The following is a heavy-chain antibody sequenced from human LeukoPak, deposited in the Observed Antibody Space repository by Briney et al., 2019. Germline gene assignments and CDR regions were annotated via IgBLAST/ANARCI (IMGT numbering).Heavy chain of an antibody. J-gene: IGHJ5*02. CDR1: GGSISSYY. CDR3: ARDLGSGSYYNIPDWFDP. CDR2: NYTSGST. Sequence: PSETLSHTCTVSGGSISSYYWSWIRQPAGKGLEWIGRNYTSGSTNYNPSLKSRVTMSVDTSKNQFSLKLSSVTAADTAVYYCARDLGSGSYYNIPDWFDPWGQGTLVTVSS. V-gene: IGHV4-4*07. D-gene: IGHD3-10*02.